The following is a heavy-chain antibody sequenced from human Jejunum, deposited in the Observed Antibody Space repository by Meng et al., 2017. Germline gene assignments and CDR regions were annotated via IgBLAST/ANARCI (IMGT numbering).Heavy chain of an antibody. J-gene: IGHJ4*02. V-gene: IGHV1-69*01. CDR3: ARGAVMATSYYFEY. Sequence: QVQLVQAGAEVKKPGSSVKVSCNASGGTFSSDAMSWVRQAPGQGLEWMGGIIPIFGPTNYAQKFQGRLTITADESTSTAYMELSGLRSEDTALYYCARGAVMATSYYFEYWGQGSLVTVSS. D-gene: IGHD5-24*01. CDR2: IIPIFGPT. CDR1: GGTFSSDA.